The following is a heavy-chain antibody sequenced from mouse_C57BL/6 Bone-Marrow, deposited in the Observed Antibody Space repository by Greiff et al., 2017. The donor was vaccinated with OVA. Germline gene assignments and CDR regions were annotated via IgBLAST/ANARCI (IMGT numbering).Heavy chain of an antibody. J-gene: IGHJ4*01. CDR2: IDPSDSYT. V-gene: IGHV1-59*01. Sequence: VQLQQPGAELVRPGTSVKLSCKASGYTFTSYWMHWVKQRPGQGLEWIGVIDPSDSYTNYNQKFKGKATLTVDTSSSTAYMQLSSLTSEDSAVYYCAREGYYDGSSYGALMDYWGQGTSVTVSS. CDR1: GYTFTSYW. CDR3: AREGYYDGSSYGALMDY. D-gene: IGHD1-1*01.